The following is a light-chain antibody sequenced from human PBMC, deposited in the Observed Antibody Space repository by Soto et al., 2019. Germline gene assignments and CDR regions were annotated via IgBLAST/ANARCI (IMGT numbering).Light chain of an antibody. J-gene: IGLJ2*01. CDR2: EVN. V-gene: IGLV2-14*01. CDR3: SSYTTSSTLVV. CDR1: SNDVGAYEY. Sequence: QSALTQPASVSGSPGQSITISCTGTSNDVGAYEYVSWYQHHPGKAPKLLIYEVNYRPSGVSTRFSGSKSGNSASLTISGLQAEDEADYFCSSYTTSSTLVVFGGGTKLTVL.